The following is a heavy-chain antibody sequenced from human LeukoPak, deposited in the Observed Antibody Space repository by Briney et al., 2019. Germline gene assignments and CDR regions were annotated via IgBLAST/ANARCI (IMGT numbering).Heavy chain of an antibody. V-gene: IGHV1-18*01. Sequence: GASVTVSCKASGYTLINYGISWVRQAPGQGVEWMGWISPYNGNTNYAQKLQGRVTMTTDTSTSTAYMEVRSLRYDDTAVYYCARDGMDLGYCSGGSCYYDYWGQGTLVTVSS. J-gene: IGHJ4*02. CDR1: GYTLINYG. D-gene: IGHD2-15*01. CDR2: ISPYNGNT. CDR3: ARDGMDLGYCSGGSCYYDY.